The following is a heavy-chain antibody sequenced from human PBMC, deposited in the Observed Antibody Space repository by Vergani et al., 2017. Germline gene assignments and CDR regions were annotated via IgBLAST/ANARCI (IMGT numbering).Heavy chain of an antibody. CDR3: ARGYDFWSGYGKNYYYYGMDV. CDR1: GGSISSGGYS. J-gene: IGHJ6*02. CDR2: IYYSGST. D-gene: IGHD3-3*01. Sequence: QLQLQESGSGLVKPSQTLSLTCAVSGGSISSGGYSWGWIRQPPGKGLEWIGCIYYSGSTNYNPSLKSRVTISVDTSKNQFSLNLSSVTAADTSVYYCARGYDFWSGYGKNYYYYGMDVWGQGTTVTVSS. V-gene: IGHV4-30-2*03.